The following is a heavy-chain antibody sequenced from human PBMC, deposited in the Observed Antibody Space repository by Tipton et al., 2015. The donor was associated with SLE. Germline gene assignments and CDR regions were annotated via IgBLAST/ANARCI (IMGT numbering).Heavy chain of an antibody. J-gene: IGHJ6*02. Sequence: TLSLTCAVSGYSISSGYYWGWIRQPPGKGLEWIGSIYHSGSTYYNPSLKSRVTISVDTSKNQFSLKLSSVTAADTAVYYCARASPHSSSWGTYYYYGTDVWGQGTTVTVSS. CDR1: GYSISSGYY. CDR3: ARASPHSSSWGTYYYYGTDV. D-gene: IGHD6-13*01. V-gene: IGHV4-38-2*01. CDR2: IYHSGST.